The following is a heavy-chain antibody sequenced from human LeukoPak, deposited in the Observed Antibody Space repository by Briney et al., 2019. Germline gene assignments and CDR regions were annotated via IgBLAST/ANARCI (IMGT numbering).Heavy chain of an antibody. CDR2: VSWNSGSI. J-gene: IGHJ4*02. CDR3: AKDIAGADTYYFDY. V-gene: IGHV3-9*01. Sequence: PGGSLRLSCAASGFTFDDYAMHWVRQAPGKGLEWVSGVSWNSGSIGHADSVRGRFTISRDNAKNSLYLQMNSLRAEDTALYYCAKDIAGADTYYFDYWGQGTLVTVSS. D-gene: IGHD1-26*01. CDR1: GFTFDDYA.